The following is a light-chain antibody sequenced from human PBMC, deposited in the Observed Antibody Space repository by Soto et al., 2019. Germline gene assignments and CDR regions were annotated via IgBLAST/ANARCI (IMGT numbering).Light chain of an antibody. CDR2: AAS. CDR1: QSISSY. J-gene: IGKJ1*01. Sequence: DIQMTQSPSSLSASVGDRVTITCRASQSISSYLNWYQQKPGKAPKLLIYAASSLQSGVPSRFSGSGSGTEFTLTISSLQPDDFAVYYCQQYNNWPRTFGQGTKVDIK. V-gene: IGKV1-39*01. CDR3: QQYNNWPRT.